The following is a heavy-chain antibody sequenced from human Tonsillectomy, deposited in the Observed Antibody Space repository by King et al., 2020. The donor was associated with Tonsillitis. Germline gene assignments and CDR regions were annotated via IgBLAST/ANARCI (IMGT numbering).Heavy chain of an antibody. J-gene: IGHJ4*02. V-gene: IGHV3-30*02. D-gene: IGHD3-22*01. Sequence: VQLVESGGGVVQPGGSLRLSCAPSGFTFNDYDMSWIRQAPGTGLEWVAFIRDDGTNKYYADSVTGRFTISRDNSRNKLYLQMNGLRTGDTAVYYCAKRNLDSSGYYSGFDSWGQGTLVTVSS. CDR2: IRDDGTNK. CDR1: GFTFNDYD. CDR3: AKRNLDSSGYYSGFDS.